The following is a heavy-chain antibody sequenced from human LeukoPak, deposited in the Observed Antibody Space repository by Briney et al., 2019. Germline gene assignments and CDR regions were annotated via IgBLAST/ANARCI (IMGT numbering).Heavy chain of an antibody. CDR2: ISYDGSNK. CDR3: ATDFYDST. D-gene: IGHD3-22*01. V-gene: IGHV3-30-3*01. J-gene: IGHJ5*02. Sequence: GGSLRLSCAASGFTFSSYAMHWVRQAPGKGLEWVAVISYDGSNKYYADSVKGRFTISRDNSKNTLYLQMNSLQTEDTAVYYCATDFYDSTWGQGTLVTVSS. CDR1: GFTFSSYA.